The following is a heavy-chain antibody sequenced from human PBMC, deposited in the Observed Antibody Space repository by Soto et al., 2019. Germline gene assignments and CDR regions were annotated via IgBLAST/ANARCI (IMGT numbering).Heavy chain of an antibody. CDR2: INSDGSST. D-gene: IGHD2-2*01. CDR1: GCTFSSYW. Sequence: PVGSVRLSCAASGCTFSSYWMHWVRQAPGKGLVWVSRINSDGSSTSYADSVKGRFTISRDNAKNTLYLQMNSLRAEDTAVYYCARDPQTTQDIVVVPASGYYGMEVWGQGTTVTVSS. J-gene: IGHJ6*01. CDR3: ARDPQTTQDIVVVPASGYYGMEV. V-gene: IGHV3-74*01.